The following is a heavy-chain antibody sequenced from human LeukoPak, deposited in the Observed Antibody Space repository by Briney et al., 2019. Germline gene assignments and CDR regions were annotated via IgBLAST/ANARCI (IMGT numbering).Heavy chain of an antibody. D-gene: IGHD2-15*01. Sequence: GGSLRLSCAASGFTFSSYSMNWVRQAPGKGLEWVSSISSSSSYIYYADSVKGRFTISRDNAKNSLYLQMNSLRAEDTAVYYCARYCSGGSCYSPYYYGMDVWGQGTTVTVSS. CDR1: GFTFSSYS. CDR2: ISSSSSYI. V-gene: IGHV3-21*01. J-gene: IGHJ6*02. CDR3: ARYCSGGSCYSPYYYGMDV.